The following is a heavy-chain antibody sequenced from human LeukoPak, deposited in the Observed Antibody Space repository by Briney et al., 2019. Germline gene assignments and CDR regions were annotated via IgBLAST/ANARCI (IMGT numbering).Heavy chain of an antibody. D-gene: IGHD3-9*01. V-gene: IGHV4-39*07. Sequence: SETLSLTCTVSGGSISSSSYYWGWIRQSPGKGLEWIGIIYHSGSTYYNPSLKSRITMSVDTSKNHFSLKLNSVTAADTAVYYCARNSRYFDWLLIDCWGQGTLVTVSS. CDR3: ARNSRYFDWLLIDC. J-gene: IGHJ4*02. CDR1: GGSISSSSYY. CDR2: IYHSGST.